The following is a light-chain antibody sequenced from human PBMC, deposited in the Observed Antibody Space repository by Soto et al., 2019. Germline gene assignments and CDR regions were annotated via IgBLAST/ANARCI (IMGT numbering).Light chain of an antibody. Sequence: QSALTQPASVSGAPGQSITISCTGTSSDVGSYTPVSWYQQHPGKAPKLMIYAGSKRHSGVSNRISGSKSGNTASLTIPGLQVEDESDYFCCSYACSNNWVFGGGTKLTVL. V-gene: IGLV2-23*01. CDR3: CSYACSNNWV. CDR2: AGS. CDR1: SSDVGSYTP. J-gene: IGLJ3*02.